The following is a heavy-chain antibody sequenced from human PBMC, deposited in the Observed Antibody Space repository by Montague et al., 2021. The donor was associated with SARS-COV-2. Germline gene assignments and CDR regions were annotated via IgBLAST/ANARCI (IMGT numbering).Heavy chain of an antibody. Sequence: QSGAEVKKPGESLGISCKGSGYSLTSYWISWVRQMPGKGLEWMGRIDPSDSYTNYSPSFQGHVTISADKSISTAYLQWSSLKASDTAMYYCARHGGDILTGYYKFWWFDPWGQGTLVTVSS. CDR1: GYSLTSYW. J-gene: IGHJ5*02. CDR2: IDPSDSYT. V-gene: IGHV5-10-1*01. D-gene: IGHD3-9*01. CDR3: ARHGGDILTGYYKFWWFDP.